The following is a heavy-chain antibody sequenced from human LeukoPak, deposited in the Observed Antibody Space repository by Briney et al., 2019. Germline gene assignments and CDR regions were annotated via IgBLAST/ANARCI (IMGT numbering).Heavy chain of an antibody. D-gene: IGHD4-17*01. CDR3: ASSYGDVDNRFDP. J-gene: IGHJ5*02. Sequence: SVKVSCKASGGTFSSYAISWVRQAPGQGLEWMGGIIPIFGTANYAQKFQGRVTITTDESTSTAYMELSSLRSDDTAVYYCASSYGDVDNRFDPWGQGTLVTVSS. V-gene: IGHV1-69*05. CDR1: GGTFSSYA. CDR2: IIPIFGTA.